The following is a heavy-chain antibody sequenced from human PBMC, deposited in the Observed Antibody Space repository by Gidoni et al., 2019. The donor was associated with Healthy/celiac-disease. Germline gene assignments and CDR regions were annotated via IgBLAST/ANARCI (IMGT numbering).Heavy chain of an antibody. CDR1: GFTLSGSA. CDR2: IRSKANSYAT. V-gene: IGHV3-73*01. J-gene: IGHJ5*02. CDR3: TSSPALQRGYNWFDP. Sequence: EVQLVESGGGLVQPGGSLKLSCAASGFTLSGSAMHWVRQASGKGLEWVGRIRSKANSYATAYAAAVKGRFTISRDDSKNTAYLQMNSLKTEDTAVYYCTSSPALQRGYNWFDPWGQGTLVTVSS. D-gene: IGHD4-4*01.